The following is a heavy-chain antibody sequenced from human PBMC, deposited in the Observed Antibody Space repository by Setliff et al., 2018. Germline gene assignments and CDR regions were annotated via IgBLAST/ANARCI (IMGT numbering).Heavy chain of an antibody. CDR2: IYYSGST. J-gene: IGHJ4*02. Sequence: ETLSLTCTVSGGSISSHYWSWIRQPPGKGLEWIGSIYYSGSTNYNPSLKSRVTISVDTSKNQFSLKLSSVTAADTAVYYCARSRGYSYGFFDYWGQGTLVTV. CDR3: ARSRGYSYGFFDY. D-gene: IGHD5-18*01. CDR1: GGSISSHY. V-gene: IGHV4-59*11.